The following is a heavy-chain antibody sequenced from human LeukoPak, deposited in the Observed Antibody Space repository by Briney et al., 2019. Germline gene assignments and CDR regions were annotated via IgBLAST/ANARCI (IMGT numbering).Heavy chain of an antibody. V-gene: IGHV1-18*01. D-gene: IGHD4-23*01. CDR1: GYTFTSYG. J-gene: IGHJ4*02. Sequence: ASVKVSCKASGYTFTSYGMSWVRQAPGQGLEWMGWISAYNGNTNYAQKLQGRVTMTTDTSTSTAYMELRSVRSDDTAVYYCARDDYGGNAGEIDYWGQGTLVTVSS. CDR2: ISAYNGNT. CDR3: ARDDYGGNAGEIDY.